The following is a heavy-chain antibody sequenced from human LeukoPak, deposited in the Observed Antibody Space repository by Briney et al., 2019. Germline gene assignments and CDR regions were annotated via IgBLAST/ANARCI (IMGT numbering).Heavy chain of an antibody. CDR3: ARDKKGRLGRLGYFDY. V-gene: IGHV3-48*01. CDR1: GFTFSTYT. J-gene: IGHJ4*02. Sequence: GGSLRLSCAASGFTFSTYTMNWVRQAPGKGLEWVSYISSSSRIIYYADSVKGRFTISRDNAKNSLYLQMNSLRAEDTAVYYCARDKKGRLGRLGYFDYWGQGTLVTVSS. D-gene: IGHD1-14*01. CDR2: ISSSSRII.